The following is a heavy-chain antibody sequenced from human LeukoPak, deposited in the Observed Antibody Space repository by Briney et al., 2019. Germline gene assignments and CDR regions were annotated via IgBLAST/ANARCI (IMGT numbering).Heavy chain of an antibody. CDR3: ARPLVSPRRTYYDILTGSGWFDP. Sequence: KPSETLSLTCAVYGGSFSGYYWSWIRQPPGKGLEWIGEINHSGSTNYNPSLKRRVTISVDTSKNQFSLKLSSVTAADTAVYYCARPLVSPRRTYYDILTGSGWFDPWGQGTLVTVSS. V-gene: IGHV4-34*01. D-gene: IGHD3-9*01. CDR2: INHSGST. CDR1: GGSFSGYY. J-gene: IGHJ5*02.